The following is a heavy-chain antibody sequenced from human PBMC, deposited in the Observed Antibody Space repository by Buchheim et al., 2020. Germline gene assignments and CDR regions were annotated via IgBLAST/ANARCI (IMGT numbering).Heavy chain of an antibody. CDR2: ISGSGGST. V-gene: IGHV3-23*01. D-gene: IGHD3-9*01. Sequence: EFQLLESGGGLVQPGGSLRLSCVASEVTFSSYAMSWVRQAPGKGLKWVSGISGSGGSTYYADAVKGRFTISRDNSKKTRHLQINGLRADDTAIYYCAKERRELNGDYYYYGMDVWGQGTT. CDR3: AKERRELNGDYYYYGMDV. J-gene: IGHJ6*02. CDR1: EVTFSSYA.